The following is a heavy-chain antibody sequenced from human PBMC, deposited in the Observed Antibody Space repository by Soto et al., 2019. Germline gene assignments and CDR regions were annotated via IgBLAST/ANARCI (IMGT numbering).Heavy chain of an antibody. Sequence: SETLSLTCTVSGGSISSYYWSWIRQPPGKGLEWIGYIYYSGSTYYNPSLKSRVTISVDTSKNQFSLKLSSVTAADTAVYYCARARLGYCSGGSCYQNFDYWGQGTLVTVSS. CDR1: GGSISSYY. CDR3: ARARLGYCSGGSCYQNFDY. J-gene: IGHJ4*02. D-gene: IGHD2-15*01. CDR2: IYYSGST. V-gene: IGHV4-59*12.